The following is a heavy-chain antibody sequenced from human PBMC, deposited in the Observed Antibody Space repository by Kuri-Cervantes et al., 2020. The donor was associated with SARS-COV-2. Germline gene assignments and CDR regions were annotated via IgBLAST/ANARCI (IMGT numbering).Heavy chain of an antibody. D-gene: IGHD3-22*01. Sequence: GGSLRLSCAASGFTFSGHWIHWVRQAPGKGLVWVSRINPDGSYTNNADAVKGRFTLSRDNAKNMLFLQMNSLRAEDTAVYYCARESTMIVVGNDAFDIWGQGTMVTVSS. CDR2: INPDGSYT. CDR3: ARESTMIVVGNDAFDI. CDR1: GFTFSGHW. V-gene: IGHV3-74*01. J-gene: IGHJ3*02.